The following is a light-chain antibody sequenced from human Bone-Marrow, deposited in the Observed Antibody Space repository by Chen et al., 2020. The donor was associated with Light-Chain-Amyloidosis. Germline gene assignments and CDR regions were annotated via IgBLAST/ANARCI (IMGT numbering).Light chain of an antibody. CDR3: QQYGSSLYT. V-gene: IGKV3-20*01. Sequence: EIVLTQSPGTLPLSPGERATLSCRASQSVSSSYLAWYQQKPGQAPRLLIYGASSRATGIPDRFSGSGSGTDFTLTINRLEPEDFAVYYCQQYGSSLYTFGQGTKLEIK. J-gene: IGKJ2*01. CDR1: QSVSSSY. CDR2: GAS.